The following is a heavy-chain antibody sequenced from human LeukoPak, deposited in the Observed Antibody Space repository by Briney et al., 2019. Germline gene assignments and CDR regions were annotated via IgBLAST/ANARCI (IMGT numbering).Heavy chain of an antibody. Sequence: GGSLRLSCAASGFTFSSYAMTWVRQAPGKGLEWVSYISSGSATIYYADSVKGRFTISRDSAKNSLYLQLNSLRDEDTAVYYCAKSAYYFDYWGQGTLVTVSS. CDR3: AKSAYYFDY. V-gene: IGHV3-48*02. J-gene: IGHJ4*02. CDR2: ISSGSATI. CDR1: GFTFSSYA.